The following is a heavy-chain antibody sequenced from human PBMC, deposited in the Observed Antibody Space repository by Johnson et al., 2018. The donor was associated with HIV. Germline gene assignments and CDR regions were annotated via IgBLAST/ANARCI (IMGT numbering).Heavy chain of an antibody. D-gene: IGHD6-13*01. CDR1: GFTFSSYG. J-gene: IGHJ3*01. Sequence: QVQLVESGGGVVQPGRSLRLSCAASGFTFSSYGMHWVRQAPGKGLEWVAVISYDGSNKYYADSVKGRFTISRDNSKNTLYLQMNSLRTEDTAVYYCAQEETGYSPGGMWGQGTMVTVSS. CDR3: AQEETGYSPGGM. CDR2: ISYDGSNK. V-gene: IGHV3-30*18.